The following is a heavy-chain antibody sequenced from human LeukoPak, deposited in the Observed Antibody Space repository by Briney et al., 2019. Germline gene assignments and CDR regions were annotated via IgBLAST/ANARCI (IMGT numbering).Heavy chain of an antibody. Sequence: GRSLRLSCAASGFTLSNYWMNWVRQAPGKGLEWVANIKQEEAEQFYVDSVKGRFTISRDNAKNSLYLLMNSLIGEDTAIYYCARAAPGGTHYYGSGSYYNGPAGDAFDIWGQGTMVTVSS. D-gene: IGHD3-10*01. V-gene: IGHV3-7*01. J-gene: IGHJ3*02. CDR3: ARAAPGGTHYYGSGSYYNGPAGDAFDI. CDR2: IKQEEAEQ. CDR1: GFTLSNYW.